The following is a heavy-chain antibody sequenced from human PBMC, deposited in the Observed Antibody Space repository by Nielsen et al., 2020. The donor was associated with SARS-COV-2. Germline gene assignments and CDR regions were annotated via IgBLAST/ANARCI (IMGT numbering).Heavy chain of an antibody. J-gene: IGHJ6*02. CDR2: MNPNSGNT. CDR3: ARELLGGSSGRMFGTYYYYGMDV. CDR1: GYTFTSYD. Sequence: ASVKVSCKASGYTFTSYDINWVRQATGQGLEWMGWMNPNSGNTGYAQKFQGRVTMTRNTSISTAYMELSSLRSEDTAVYYCARELLGGSSGRMFGTYYYYGMDVWGQGTTVTV. V-gene: IGHV1-8*01. D-gene: IGHD6-19*01.